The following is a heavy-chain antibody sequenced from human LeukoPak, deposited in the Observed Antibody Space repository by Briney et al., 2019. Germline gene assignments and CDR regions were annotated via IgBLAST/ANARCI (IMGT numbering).Heavy chain of an antibody. CDR1: GFTFSSYS. CDR2: ISSSSSYI. CDR3: ARDGYCSGGSCERGGFDY. V-gene: IGHV3-21*01. J-gene: IGHJ4*02. D-gene: IGHD2-15*01. Sequence: PGGSLRLSCAASGFTFSSYSMNWVRQAPGKGLEWVSSISSSSSYIYYADSVKGRFTISRDNAKNSLYLQMNSLRAEDTAVYYCARDGYCSGGSCERGGFDYWGQGTLVTVSS.